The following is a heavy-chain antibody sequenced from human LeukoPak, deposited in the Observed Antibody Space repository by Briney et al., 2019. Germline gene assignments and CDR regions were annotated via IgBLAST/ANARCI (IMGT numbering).Heavy chain of an antibody. CDR2: INSGGGT. Sequence: PGGSLTLSCAASGFTVSSNSMSWVRQAPGKGLEWVSVINSGGGTYYTDSVKGRFTISRDNSKNTLYLQMNGLRAEDTAVYFCARGKSGYTFGPLDSWGQGTLVTVSS. CDR3: ARGKSGYTFGPLDS. CDR1: GFTVSSNS. J-gene: IGHJ4*02. V-gene: IGHV3-53*01. D-gene: IGHD5-18*01.